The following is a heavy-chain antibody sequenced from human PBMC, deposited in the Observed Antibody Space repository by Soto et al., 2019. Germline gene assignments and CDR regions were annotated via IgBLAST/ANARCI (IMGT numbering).Heavy chain of an antibody. Sequence: PSETLSLTCAVSGGSISSSNWWSWVRQPPGKGLEWIGEIYHSGSTNYNPSLKSRVTISVDKSKNQFSLKLSSVTAADTAVYYCARSGRGYYDSSGYYIGYWGQGTMVTVYS. V-gene: IGHV4-4*02. CDR3: ARSGRGYYDSSGYYIGY. J-gene: IGHJ4*02. CDR1: GGSISSSNW. CDR2: IYHSGST. D-gene: IGHD3-22*01.